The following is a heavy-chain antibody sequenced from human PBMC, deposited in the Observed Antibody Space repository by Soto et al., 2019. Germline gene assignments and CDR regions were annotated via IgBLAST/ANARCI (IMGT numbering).Heavy chain of an antibody. CDR2: IWYDGSNK. J-gene: IGHJ6*02. CDR1: GFTFSSYG. V-gene: IGHV3-33*01. Sequence: GGSLRLSCAASGFTFSSYGMHWVRQAPGKGLEWVAVIWYDGSNKYYADSVKGRFTISRDNSKNTLYLQMNSLRAEDTAVYYCARERITMVRGGGEDYYYYGMDVWGQGTTVTVSS. D-gene: IGHD3-10*01. CDR3: ARERITMVRGGGEDYYYYGMDV.